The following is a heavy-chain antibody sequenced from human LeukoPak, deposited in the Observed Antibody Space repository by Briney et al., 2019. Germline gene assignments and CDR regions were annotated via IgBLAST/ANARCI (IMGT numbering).Heavy chain of an antibody. V-gene: IGHV4-4*09. CDR1: GGSISSYY. D-gene: IGHD2-15*01. J-gene: IGHJ5*02. Sequence: SETLSLTCTVSGGSISSYYWSWIRQPPGKGLEWIGYIYTSGSTNYNPSLKSRVTISVDTSKNQFSLKLSSVTAADTAVYYCARLNKEDIVVVVAAGNWFDPWGQGTLVTVSS. CDR3: ARLNKEDIVVVVAAGNWFDP. CDR2: IYTSGST.